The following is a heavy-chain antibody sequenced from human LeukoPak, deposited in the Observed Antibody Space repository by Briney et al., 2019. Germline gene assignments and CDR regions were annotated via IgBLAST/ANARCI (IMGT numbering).Heavy chain of an antibody. CDR3: ARHRTSGWALDY. D-gene: IGHD6-19*01. CDR2: IYYNGST. J-gene: IGHJ4*02. CDR1: GGSMSSYS. V-gene: IGHV4-59*08. Sequence: KPSEALSLTCTVSGGSMSSYSWSWIRQPPGEGLEWIGFIYYNGSTNYNPSLQSRVTISVDTSKNQFSLKVNSVTAADTAVYYCARHRTSGWALDYWGQGTLVTVSS.